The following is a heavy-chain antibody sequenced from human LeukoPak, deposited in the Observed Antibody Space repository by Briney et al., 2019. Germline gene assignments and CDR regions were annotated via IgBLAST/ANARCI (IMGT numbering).Heavy chain of an antibody. CDR1: GFTFDDYG. CDR2: INWNGGST. D-gene: IGHD3-22*01. Sequence: PGGSLRLSCAASGFTFDDYGMSWVRQAPGKGLVWVSGINWNGGSTGYADSVKGRFTISRDNAKNSLYLQMNSLRAGDTALYYCARERTYYYDSNPDYFDYWGQGTLVTVSS. CDR3: ARERTYYYDSNPDYFDY. V-gene: IGHV3-20*04. J-gene: IGHJ4*02.